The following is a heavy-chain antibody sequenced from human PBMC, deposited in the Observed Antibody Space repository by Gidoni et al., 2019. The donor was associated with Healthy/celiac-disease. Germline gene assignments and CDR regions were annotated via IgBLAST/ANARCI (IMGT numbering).Heavy chain of an antibody. CDR2: ISGDGGST. D-gene: IGHD6-13*01. V-gene: IGHV3-43*02. J-gene: IGHJ5*02. CDR3: AKDSSSWYNWFDP. Sequence: EVQLVESGGGVVQPGGYLRLSCAASGIPFDDYAMHWVRQAPGKGLEWVSLISGDGGSTYYADSVKDRFTISRDNSKNSLYLQMNSLRTEDTALYYCAKDSSSWYNWFDPWGQGTLVTVSS. CDR1: GIPFDDYA.